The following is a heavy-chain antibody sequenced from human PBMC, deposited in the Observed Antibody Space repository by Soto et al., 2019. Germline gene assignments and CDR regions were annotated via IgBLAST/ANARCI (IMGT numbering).Heavy chain of an antibody. CDR1: GYIFTTYS. V-gene: IGHV1-46*01. Sequence: QVQLVQSGAKMKRPGASVILSCKASGYIFTTYSIHWVRQTAGQGLEWMAKVDPRDGSTGYAQKFRGRVSMAWDTSTGTVSMEVSSLTSDDTATYYCARVRSSGREFDYWGQGTQVTVSS. J-gene: IGHJ4*02. CDR2: VDPRDGST. D-gene: IGHD6-25*01. CDR3: ARVRSSGREFDY.